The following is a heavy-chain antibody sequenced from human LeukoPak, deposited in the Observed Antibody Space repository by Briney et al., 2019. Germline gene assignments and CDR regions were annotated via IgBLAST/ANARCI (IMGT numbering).Heavy chain of an antibody. Sequence: SQTLSLTCTVSGGSISSGDYYWRWIRQPPGKGLEWIGYIYYSGSTYYNPSLKSRATISVDTSKNQLSLKLSSVTAADTAVYYCASSLYSNYPFDYWGQETLVTVSS. J-gene: IGHJ4*02. CDR2: IYYSGST. D-gene: IGHD4-11*01. CDR1: GGSISSGDYY. CDR3: ASSLYSNYPFDY. V-gene: IGHV4-30-4*08.